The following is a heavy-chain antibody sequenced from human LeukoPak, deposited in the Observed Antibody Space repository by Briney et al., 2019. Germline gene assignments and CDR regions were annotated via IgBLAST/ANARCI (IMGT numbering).Heavy chain of an antibody. CDR1: GFSLSSYE. Sequence: PGGSLRLSCAAFGFSLSSYEMNWVRQAPGKGLEWVSYISSSGSTIYYSDSVKGRFTISRDNAKNSLYLQMNTLSAEDTAVYYCARGQQEGLATSRNRLDPWGQGTLVTVSS. J-gene: IGHJ5*02. D-gene: IGHD6-13*01. CDR2: ISSSGSTI. V-gene: IGHV3-48*03. CDR3: ARGQQEGLATSRNRLDP.